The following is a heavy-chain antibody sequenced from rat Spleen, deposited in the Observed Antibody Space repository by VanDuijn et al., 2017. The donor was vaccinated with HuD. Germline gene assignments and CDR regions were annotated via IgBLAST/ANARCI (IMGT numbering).Heavy chain of an antibody. Sequence: EVHLVESGGGLVQPGRSLKLSCAASGFPFSDHYMAWVRQAPTKGLEWVASISYDGGSTYYRDSVKGRFTISRDNAKSSLYLQMDSLRSEDTATYYCTTWADYYVMDAWGQGASVTVSS. V-gene: IGHV5-20*01. CDR2: ISYDGGST. J-gene: IGHJ4*01. CDR1: GFPFSDHY. D-gene: IGHD4-6*01. CDR3: TTWADYYVMDA.